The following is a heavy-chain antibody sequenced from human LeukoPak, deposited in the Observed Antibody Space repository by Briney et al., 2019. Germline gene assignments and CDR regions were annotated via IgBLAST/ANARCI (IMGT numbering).Heavy chain of an antibody. CDR2: MNPNSGDT. D-gene: IGHD1-1*01. CDR3: ARNLAKTGWFDY. V-gene: IGHV1-8*01. Sequence: ASVKVSCKASGYTFTSYDINWVRQATGQGLEWIGWMNPNSGDTGYAQKFQGRVTMTRDTSISTAYMELTSLRSEDTAVYYCARNLAKTGWFDYWGQGTLVTVSS. CDR1: GYTFTSYD. J-gene: IGHJ5*01.